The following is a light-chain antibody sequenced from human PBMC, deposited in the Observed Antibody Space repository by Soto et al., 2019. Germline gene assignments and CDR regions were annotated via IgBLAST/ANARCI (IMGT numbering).Light chain of an antibody. CDR1: QSVSSN. V-gene: IGKV3-15*01. CDR2: GAS. CDR3: QQYNNWPPWT. Sequence: VMTQSPATLSVSPGERATLSCSASQSVSSNLAWYQQKPGQAPRLLIYGASTRATGIPARFSGSGSGTEFTLTISSLQSEDFAVYYCQQYNNWPPWTFGQGTKVDIK. J-gene: IGKJ1*01.